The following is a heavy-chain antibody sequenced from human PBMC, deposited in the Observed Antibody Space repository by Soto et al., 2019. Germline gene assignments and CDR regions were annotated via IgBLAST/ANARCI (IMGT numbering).Heavy chain of an antibody. V-gene: IGHV3-11*06. CDR3: VRGGGGGLFDP. CDR2: ISPGSRYP. J-gene: IGHJ5*02. D-gene: IGHD2-15*01. Sequence: GGSLRLSCAASGFNFSDFYISWIRQAPGKGLEWLSYISPGSRYPAYADSVKGRFTISRDNAKRSLYLQMMSLTAEDTAIYYCVRGGGGGLFDPWGQGTMVTVSS. CDR1: GFNFSDFY.